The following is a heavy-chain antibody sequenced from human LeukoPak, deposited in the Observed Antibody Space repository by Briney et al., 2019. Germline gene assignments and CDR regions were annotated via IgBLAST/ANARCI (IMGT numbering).Heavy chain of an antibody. Sequence: PGGSLRLSCAASGFTFSNAWMSWVRQAPGKGLEWVGRIKSKTDGGTTDYAAPVKGRITISRDDSKNTLYLQMNSLKTEDTAVYYCTTVETSNYYDSSGYYSYWGQGTLVTVSS. V-gene: IGHV3-15*01. D-gene: IGHD3-22*01. CDR1: GFTFSNAW. CDR2: IKSKTDGGTT. CDR3: TTVETSNYYDSSGYYSY. J-gene: IGHJ4*02.